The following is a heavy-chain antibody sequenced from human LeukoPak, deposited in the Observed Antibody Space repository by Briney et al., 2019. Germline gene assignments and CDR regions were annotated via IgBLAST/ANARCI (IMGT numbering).Heavy chain of an antibody. J-gene: IGHJ4*02. D-gene: IGHD6-19*01. V-gene: IGHV3-11*01. CDR1: GFTLNDYY. CDR2: IGSSDNIK. CDR3: AREIVAGTFDS. Sequence: GGSLRLSCAASGFTLNDYYMSWIRQAPGKGLEWVSDIGSSDNIKSYADSLKGRFTISRGIATNSLFLQMNSLRAEDTAVYYCAREIVAGTFDSWGQGALVTVSS.